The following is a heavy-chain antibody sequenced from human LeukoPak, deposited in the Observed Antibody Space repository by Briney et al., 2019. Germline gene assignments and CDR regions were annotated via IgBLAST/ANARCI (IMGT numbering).Heavy chain of an antibody. V-gene: IGHV3-23*01. CDR2: ISGSGGST. CDR3: AKAAGYSSSWFDY. D-gene: IGHD6-13*01. Sequence: GGSLRLSCAASGFTFNTYALGWVRQAPGKGLEWVSAISGSGGSTYYADSVKGRFTISRDNSKNTLYLQMNSLRAEDTAVYYCAKAAGYSSSWFDYWGQGTLVTVSS. J-gene: IGHJ4*02. CDR1: GFTFNTYA.